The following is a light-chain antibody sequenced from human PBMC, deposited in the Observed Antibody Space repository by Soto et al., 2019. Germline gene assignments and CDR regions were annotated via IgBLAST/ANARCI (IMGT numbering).Light chain of an antibody. CDR3: QQYGSSPPLT. CDR2: GAS. CDR1: QSVSSSY. V-gene: IGKV3-20*01. Sequence: EIVLTQSPGTLSLSPGERATLSCRASQSVSSSYLAWYQQKPGQAPRLLIYGASSRATGIPDRFSGSGSGTAFTLNISRLEPEDCAVYYCQQYGSSPPLTFGGGTKVEIK. J-gene: IGKJ4*01.